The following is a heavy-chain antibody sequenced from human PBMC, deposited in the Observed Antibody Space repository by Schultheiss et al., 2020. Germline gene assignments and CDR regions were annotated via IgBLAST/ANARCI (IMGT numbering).Heavy chain of an antibody. Sequence: GGSLRLSCAASGFTFSSYSMNWVRQAPGKGLEWVSSISSSSSYIYYADSVKGRFTISRDNAKNSLYLQMNSLRAEDTAVYYCAAESRSGSSRGFDYWGQGTLVTVSS. CDR2: ISSSSSYI. V-gene: IGHV3-21*01. CDR1: GFTFSSYS. J-gene: IGHJ4*02. D-gene: IGHD1-26*01. CDR3: AAESRSGSSRGFDY.